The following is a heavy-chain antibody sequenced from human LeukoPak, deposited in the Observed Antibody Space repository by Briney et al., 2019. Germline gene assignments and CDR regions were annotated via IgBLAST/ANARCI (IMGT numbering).Heavy chain of an antibody. D-gene: IGHD3-22*01. Sequence: SETLSLTCTVSGGSISSYYWSWIRQPPGKGLGWIGYIYYSGSTNYNPSLKSRVTISVDTSKNQFSLKLSSVTAADTAVYYCARHSTNYYDSSGYQFDYWGQGTLVTVSS. CDR3: ARHSTNYYDSSGYQFDY. CDR2: IYYSGST. CDR1: GGSISSYY. V-gene: IGHV4-59*08. J-gene: IGHJ4*02.